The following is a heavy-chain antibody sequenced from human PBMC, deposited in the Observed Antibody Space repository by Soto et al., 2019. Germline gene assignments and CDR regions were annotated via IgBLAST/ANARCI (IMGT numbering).Heavy chain of an antibody. J-gene: IGHJ3*02. CDR3: ARGGSNDWQVAFDI. V-gene: IGHV4-34*01. CDR1: GGSFSTYY. Sequence: QLQQWGAGLLKPSETLSLTCVVSGGSFSTYYYNWIRQSPGKGLEWIGEIHHSGSNNYSPSLKSRVPMSLDTSKNQFSLKLTSVTAADTAVYYCARGGSNDWQVAFDIWGQGTMVTVSS. CDR2: IHHSGSN. D-gene: IGHD3-9*01.